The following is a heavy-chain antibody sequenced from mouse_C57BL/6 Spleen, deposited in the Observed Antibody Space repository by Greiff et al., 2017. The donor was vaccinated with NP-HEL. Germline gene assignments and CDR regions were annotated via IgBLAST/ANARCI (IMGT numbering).Heavy chain of an antibody. CDR3: ARWDYYGSSYERYFDV. CDR1: GYTFTNYW. J-gene: IGHJ1*03. Sequence: QVQLQQSGAELVRPGTSVKMSCKASGYTFTNYWIGWAKQRPGHGLEWIGDIYPGGGYTNYNEKFKGKATLTAEKSSSTAYMQFSSLTSEDSAIYYCARWDYYGSSYERYFDVWGTGTTVTVSS. CDR2: IYPGGGYT. D-gene: IGHD1-1*01. V-gene: IGHV1-63*01.